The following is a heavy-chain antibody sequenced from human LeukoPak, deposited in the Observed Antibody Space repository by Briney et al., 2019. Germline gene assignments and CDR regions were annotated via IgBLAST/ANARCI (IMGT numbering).Heavy chain of an antibody. J-gene: IGHJ3*02. CDR1: GFTVSSNY. CDR2: IYSGGST. D-gene: IGHD4-23*01. Sequence: GGSLRLSCAASGFTVSSNYMSWVRQAPGKGLEWVSVIYSGGSTYYADSVKGRFTISRDNSKNTLYLQMNSLRAEDTAVYYCAKLPRGYGGNSGAFDIWGQGTMVTVSS. V-gene: IGHV3-53*01. CDR3: AKLPRGYGGNSGAFDI.